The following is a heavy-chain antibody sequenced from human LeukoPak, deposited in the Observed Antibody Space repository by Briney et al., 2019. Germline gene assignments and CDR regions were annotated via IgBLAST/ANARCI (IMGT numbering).Heavy chain of an antibody. J-gene: IGHJ4*02. D-gene: IGHD5/OR15-5a*01. CDR3: ARHEVFSQKD. Sequence: SGTLSLTCAVSGVSMSSNNWWSWVRQPPGKGWEWIGEIHERVRTNYNQSLKSRVTISVDKSKDQFSLKLSAVTAADTAVDYCARHEVFSQKDWGQGTQVTVS. CDR2: IHERVRT. CDR1: GVSMSSNNW. V-gene: IGHV4-4*02.